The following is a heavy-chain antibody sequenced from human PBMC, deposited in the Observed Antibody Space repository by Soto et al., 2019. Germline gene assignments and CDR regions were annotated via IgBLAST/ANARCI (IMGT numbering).Heavy chain of an antibody. D-gene: IGHD4-17*01. CDR3: FRGGYDDYEKEGRY. V-gene: IGHV1-46*01. CDR2: IYASGST. Sequence: QVLLVQSGAEVKRPGASVKISCKASGYTFTSYNVHWVRQAPGQGLDWMGIIYASGSTTYAQNFQGRVTVTRDTSTSTVYMELISLRSDDTAVYFCFRGGYDDYEKEGRYWGQGTLVTVSS. CDR1: GYTFTSYN. J-gene: IGHJ4*02.